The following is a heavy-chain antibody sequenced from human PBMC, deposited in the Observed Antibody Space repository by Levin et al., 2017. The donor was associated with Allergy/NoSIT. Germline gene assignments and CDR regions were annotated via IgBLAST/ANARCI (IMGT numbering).Heavy chain of an antibody. D-gene: IGHD2-15*01. CDR2: IIPIFGTA. Sequence: SVKVSCKASGGTFSSYAISWVRQAPGQGLEWMGGIIPIFGTANYAQKFQGRVTITADKSTSTAYMELSSLRSEDTAVYYCARDIVVVVAATGYYGMDVWGQGTTVTVSS. CDR1: GGTFSSYA. J-gene: IGHJ6*02. V-gene: IGHV1-69*06. CDR3: ARDIVVVVAATGYYGMDV.